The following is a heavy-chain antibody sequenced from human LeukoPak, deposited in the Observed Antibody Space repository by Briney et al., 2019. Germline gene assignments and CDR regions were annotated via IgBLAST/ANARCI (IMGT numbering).Heavy chain of an antibody. Sequence: PSETLSLTCTVSGYSISSGYYRGWIRQPPGKGLEWIGSIYHSGSTYYNPSLKSRVTISVDTSKNQFSLKLSSVTAADTAVYYCARDWGGRFGELFPLWGQGTLVTVSS. V-gene: IGHV4-38-2*02. J-gene: IGHJ4*02. D-gene: IGHD3-10*01. CDR2: IYHSGST. CDR1: GYSISSGYY. CDR3: ARDWGGRFGELFPL.